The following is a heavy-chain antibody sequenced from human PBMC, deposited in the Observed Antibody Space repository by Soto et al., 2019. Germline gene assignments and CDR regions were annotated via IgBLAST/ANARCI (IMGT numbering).Heavy chain of an antibody. Sequence: GASVKVSCKASGGAFSSYAISWVRQATGQGLEWMGWMNPNSGNTGYAQKFQGRVTMTRNTSIITAYMELSSLRSEDTAVYYFARGRKQWLANSLYGLPDYWGQGTLVTVSS. D-gene: IGHD6-19*01. V-gene: IGHV1-8*02. CDR3: ARGRKQWLANSLYGLPDY. CDR1: GGAFSSYA. CDR2: MNPNSGNT. J-gene: IGHJ4*02.